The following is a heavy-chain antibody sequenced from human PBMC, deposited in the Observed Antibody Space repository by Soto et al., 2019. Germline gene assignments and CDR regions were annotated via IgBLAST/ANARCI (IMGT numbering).Heavy chain of an antibody. CDR3: AKDLVGSNADYFDY. D-gene: IGHD2-15*01. V-gene: IGHV3-23*01. J-gene: IGHJ4*02. CDR2: ISGSGAST. Sequence: GGSLRLSCAVSGFTFRSYAMSWVRQAPGKGMEWVAAISGSGASTYYADSVKGRFTISRDNSKNTLYLQMNSLRAEDAAVYYCAKDLVGSNADYFDYWGQGTLVTVSS. CDR1: GFTFRSYA.